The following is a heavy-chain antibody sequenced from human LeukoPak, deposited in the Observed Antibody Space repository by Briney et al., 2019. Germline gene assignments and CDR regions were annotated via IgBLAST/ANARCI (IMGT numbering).Heavy chain of an antibody. J-gene: IGHJ3*02. D-gene: IGHD6-19*01. Sequence: TGGSLRLSCAASGFTFSSYQMTWVRQAPGKGLQWVSYITSTGTTIHYADSVKGRFTISRDNANNSLFLQMNRLRAEDTAVYYCARIYSSGRGNDALDIWGQGTMVSVSS. CDR2: ITSTGTTI. CDR3: ARIYSSGRGNDALDI. CDR1: GFTFSSYQ. V-gene: IGHV3-48*03.